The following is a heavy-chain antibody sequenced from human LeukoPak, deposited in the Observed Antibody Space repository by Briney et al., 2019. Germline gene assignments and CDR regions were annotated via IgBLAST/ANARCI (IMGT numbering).Heavy chain of an antibody. D-gene: IGHD4-11*01. J-gene: IGHJ4*02. CDR1: GITFSMSW. CDR3: ARLSGSNFGWNYFDY. V-gene: IGHV3-20*04. CDR2: INWNGAST. Sequence: GGSLRLSCAASGITFSMSWMHWVRQAPGKGLVWVSGINWNGASTGYADSVKGRFTISRDNAKNSLYLQVNSLRAEDTALYYCARLSGSNFGWNYFDYWGQGTLVTVSS.